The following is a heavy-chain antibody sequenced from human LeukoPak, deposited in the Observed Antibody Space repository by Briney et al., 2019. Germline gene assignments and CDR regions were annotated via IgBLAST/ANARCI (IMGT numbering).Heavy chain of an antibody. V-gene: IGHV4-34*01. CDR1: GGSFSGYY. J-gene: IGHJ5*02. CDR2: INHSGST. D-gene: IGHD3-22*01. CDR3: ARGGWDYYDSSGYYYWFDP. Sequence: SETLSLTCAVYGGSFSGYYWSWIRQPPGKGLEWIGEINHSGSTNYNPSLKSRVTISVDTSKNQFSLKLSSVTAADTAVYYCARGGWDYYDSSGYYYWFDPWGQGTLVTVSS.